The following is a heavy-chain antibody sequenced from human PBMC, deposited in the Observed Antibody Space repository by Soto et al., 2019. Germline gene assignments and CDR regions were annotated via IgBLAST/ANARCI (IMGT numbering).Heavy chain of an antibody. V-gene: IGHV3-7*05. CDR2: IKQDGSEK. Sequence: EVQLVESGGGLVQPGGSLRLSCAASGFTFSSYWMSWVRQAPGKGLEWVANIKQDGSEKYYVDSVKGRFTISRDHAKNSLYLQMNSLRAEDTAVYYCARDLEQWLSGAFDYWGQGTLVTVSS. D-gene: IGHD6-19*01. J-gene: IGHJ4*02. CDR1: GFTFSSYW. CDR3: ARDLEQWLSGAFDY.